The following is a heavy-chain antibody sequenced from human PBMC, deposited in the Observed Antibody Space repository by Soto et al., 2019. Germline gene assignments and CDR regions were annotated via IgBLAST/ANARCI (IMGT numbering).Heavy chain of an antibody. J-gene: IGHJ6*02. V-gene: IGHV3-33*01. Sequence: GGSLRLSCAASGFTFSSYGMHWVRQAPGKGLEWVAVIWYDGSNKYYADSVKGRFTISRDNSKNTLYLQMNSLRAEDTAVYYCARDDPDYVSSYYYYGMDVWGQGTTVTVSS. CDR2: IWYDGSNK. CDR1: GFTFSSYG. D-gene: IGHD4-17*01. CDR3: ARDDPDYVSSYYYYGMDV.